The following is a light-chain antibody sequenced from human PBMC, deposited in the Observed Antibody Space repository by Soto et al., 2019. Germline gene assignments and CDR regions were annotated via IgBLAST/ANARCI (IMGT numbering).Light chain of an antibody. Sequence: EIVLTQSPATLSLSPGVRATLSCKASQSVSRKLAWYQQKPGQAPRLLVYGASTRATGIPARFSGSGSGTELTLTISILQSEDFAVYYCQQYNTWLTWTFGQGTKVDIK. CDR3: QQYNTWLTWT. CDR1: QSVSRK. V-gene: IGKV3-15*01. J-gene: IGKJ1*01. CDR2: GAS.